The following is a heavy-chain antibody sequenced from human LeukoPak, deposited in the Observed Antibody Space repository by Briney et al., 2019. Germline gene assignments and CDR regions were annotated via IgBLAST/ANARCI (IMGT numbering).Heavy chain of an antibody. CDR3: ASSQPYYYDSRGYPS. J-gene: IGHJ5*02. V-gene: IGHV4-34*01. CDR1: GGSFSGYY. D-gene: IGHD3-22*01. Sequence: PSETLSLTCAVYGGSFSGYYWSWIRQPPGKGLEWIGEINHSGSTNYNPSLKSRVTISVDTSKNQFSLKLSSVTAADTAVYYCASSQPYYYDSRGYPSWGQGTLVTVSS. CDR2: INHSGST.